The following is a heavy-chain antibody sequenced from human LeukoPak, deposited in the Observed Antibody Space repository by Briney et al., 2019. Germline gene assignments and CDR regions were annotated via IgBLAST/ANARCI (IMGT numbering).Heavy chain of an antibody. D-gene: IGHD6-19*01. Sequence: SVKVSCKASGGTFSSYNFIWVRQAPGQGLEWMGGIIPMQGTPNYAQKFQDRVTISADKSTTTVYMALSSLRYEDTAMYYCARESVAGGFEYWGQGTLLTVSS. CDR2: IIPMQGTP. J-gene: IGHJ4*02. V-gene: IGHV1-69*08. CDR1: GGTFSSYN. CDR3: ARESVAGGFEY.